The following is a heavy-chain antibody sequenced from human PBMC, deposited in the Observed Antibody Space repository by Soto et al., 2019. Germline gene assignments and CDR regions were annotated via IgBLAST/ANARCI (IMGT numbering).Heavy chain of an antibody. CDR1: GFTVSSNY. Sequence: GGSLRLSCAASGFTVSSNYMSWVRQAPWKGLEWVSVIYSGGSTYYADSVKGRFTISRDNSKNTLYLQMNSLRAEDTAVYYCARRYCTNGVCYYGMDVWGQGTTVTVSS. V-gene: IGHV3-53*01. J-gene: IGHJ6*02. D-gene: IGHD2-8*01. CDR2: IYSGGST. CDR3: ARRYCTNGVCYYGMDV.